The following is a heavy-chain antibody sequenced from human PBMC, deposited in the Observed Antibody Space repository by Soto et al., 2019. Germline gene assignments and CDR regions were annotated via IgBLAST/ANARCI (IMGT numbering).Heavy chain of an antibody. V-gene: IGHV4-34*01. CDR3: ARAPLTGTTGHDY. Sequence: SETLSLTCAVYGGSFSGYYWSWIRQPPGKGLEWIGEINHSGSTNYNPSLKSRVTISVDTSKNQFSLKLSSVTAADTAVYYCARAPLTGTTGHDYWGQVTLVTVSS. CDR1: GGSFSGYY. J-gene: IGHJ4*02. D-gene: IGHD1-7*01. CDR2: INHSGST.